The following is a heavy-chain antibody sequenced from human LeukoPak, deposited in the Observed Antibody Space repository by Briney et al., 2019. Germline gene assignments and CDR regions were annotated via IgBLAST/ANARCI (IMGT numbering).Heavy chain of an antibody. J-gene: IGHJ4*02. D-gene: IGHD3-16*01. V-gene: IGHV3-66*01. Sequence: PGGSLRLSCAASGFTVSSNYMSWVRQAPGKGLEWVSVIYSGGRTYYADSVKGRFTISRDNSKNTLYLQMNSLRVDDTAFYYCAKGGVREVSRTYFDYWGQGTLVTVSS. CDR1: GFTVSSNY. CDR2: IYSGGRT. CDR3: AKGGVREVSRTYFDY.